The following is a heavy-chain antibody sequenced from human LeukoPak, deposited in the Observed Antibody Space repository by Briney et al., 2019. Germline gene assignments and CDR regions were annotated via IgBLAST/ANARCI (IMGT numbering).Heavy chain of an antibody. D-gene: IGHD1-26*01. CDR1: GFTFSDYY. V-gene: IGHV3-11*01. CDR3: ARDRGGSYYVNYYYYMDV. Sequence: GGSLRLSCAASGFTFSDYYMSWIRQAPGKGLEWVSYISSSGSTIYYADSVKGRFTISRDNAKNSLYLQMNSLRAEDTAVYYCARDRGGSYYVNYYYYMDVWGKGTTVTVSS. J-gene: IGHJ6*03. CDR2: ISSSGSTI.